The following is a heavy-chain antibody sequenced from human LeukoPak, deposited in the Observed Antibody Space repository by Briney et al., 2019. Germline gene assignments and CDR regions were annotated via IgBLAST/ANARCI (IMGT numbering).Heavy chain of an antibody. Sequence: ASMKVSCKASGFTFTAYWMHWVRQAPGQGLEWMGVVNPTADNRVYAQKFQGRVTMTRDTSTSTAYMELSSLRSEDTAVYFCARDNSRREGGTTFWWFDPWGQGTLVTVSS. CDR2: VNPTADNR. CDR3: ARDNSRREGGTTFWWFDP. V-gene: IGHV1-46*01. CDR1: GFTFTAYW. D-gene: IGHD1-26*01. J-gene: IGHJ5*02.